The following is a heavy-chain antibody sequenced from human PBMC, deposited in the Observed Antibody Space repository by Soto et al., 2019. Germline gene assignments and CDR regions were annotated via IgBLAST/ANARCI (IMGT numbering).Heavy chain of an antibody. Sequence: VQLLDSGGGLVQPGGYLRLSGAASGFTFSNSAMNWVRQAPGKGLDWVSAISGSGGSTYYADSVKGRFIISRDNSKITLYLQMSSLRAEYTAVYYCAKGPRGSGDDLDSWGQGSLVTVSS. J-gene: IGHJ4*02. CDR1: GFTFSNSA. CDR2: ISGSGGST. V-gene: IGHV3-23*01. CDR3: AKGPRGSGDDLDS. D-gene: IGHD5-12*01.